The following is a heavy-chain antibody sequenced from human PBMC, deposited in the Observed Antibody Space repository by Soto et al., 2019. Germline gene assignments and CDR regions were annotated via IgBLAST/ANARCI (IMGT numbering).Heavy chain of an antibody. CDR1: GFTFSSYA. CDR3: AKNQYASTSTEDY. V-gene: IGHV3-23*01. J-gene: IGHJ4*02. D-gene: IGHD2-2*01. CDR2: ISYSGGST. Sequence: EVQLLESGGGLVQPGGSLRLSCAASGFTFSSYAMTWVRQAPGKGLEWVSAISYSGGSTYYADSVKGLFTISRDNSKNTLYLKMNSLRAEDTAIYYCAKNQYASTSTEDYWGQGTLLTVSS.